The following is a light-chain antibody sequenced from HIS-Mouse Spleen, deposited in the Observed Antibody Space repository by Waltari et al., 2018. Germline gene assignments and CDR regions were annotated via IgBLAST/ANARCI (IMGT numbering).Light chain of an antibody. Sequence: EIVLTQSPGTLSLSPGERATLSCRASQSVSSSYLAWYQQKPGQAPRLLIYGVSSRATGIPDRFSGSGSGTDFTLTISRLEPEDFAVYYCQQYGSSPVTFGQGTKLEIK. CDR3: QQYGSSPVT. J-gene: IGKJ2*01. V-gene: IGKV3-20*01. CDR2: GVS. CDR1: QSVSSSY.